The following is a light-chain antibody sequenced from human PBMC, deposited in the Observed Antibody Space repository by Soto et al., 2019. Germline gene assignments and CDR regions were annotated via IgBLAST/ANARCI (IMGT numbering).Light chain of an antibody. CDR3: SSYTSSSPPNYV. V-gene: IGLV2-14*01. CDR1: SSDVVGYNY. J-gene: IGLJ1*01. Sequence: QSVLTQPASVSGSPGQSITISCTGTSSDVVGYNYVSWYQQHPGKAPKLMIYDVSNRPSGVSNRFSGSKSGNTASLTISGLQAEDEADYYCSSYTSSSPPNYVFGTGTKVTVL. CDR2: DVS.